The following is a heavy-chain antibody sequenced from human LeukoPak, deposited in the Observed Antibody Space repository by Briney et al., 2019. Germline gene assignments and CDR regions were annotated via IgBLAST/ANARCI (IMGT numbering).Heavy chain of an antibody. CDR3: ARDKSYGHHHFDY. CDR2: IYSGGST. J-gene: IGHJ4*02. CDR1: GFTVSSNY. V-gene: IGHV3-66*01. Sequence: GGSLRLSCAASGFTVSSNYMSWVRQAPGKGLEWVSAIYSGGSTYYADSVKGRFTISRDNSKNTLYLQMNSLRAEDTAVYYCARDKSYGHHHFDYWGQGTLVTVSS. D-gene: IGHD5-18*01.